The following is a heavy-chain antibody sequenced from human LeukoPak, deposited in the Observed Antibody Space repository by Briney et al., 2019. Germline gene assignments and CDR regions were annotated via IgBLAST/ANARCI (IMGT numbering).Heavy chain of an antibody. V-gene: IGHV1-3*04. CDR1: GYTFTRSA. J-gene: IGHJ6*02. Sequence: GASVKVSCKASGYTFTRSALHWVRQAPGQRLESMGWTSNYNGNTKYSEKFQGRVTITRDTSANIVYMELNSLRSQDTGVYYCARDEVDYYGMDVWGQGTTITVSS. CDR3: ARDEVDYYGMDV. D-gene: IGHD3-10*01. CDR2: TSNYNGNT.